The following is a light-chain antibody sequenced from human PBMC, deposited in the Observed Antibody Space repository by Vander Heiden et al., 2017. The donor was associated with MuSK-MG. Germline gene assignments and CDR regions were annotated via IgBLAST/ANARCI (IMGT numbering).Light chain of an antibody. CDR1: QSALYSSNNKNY. J-gene: IGKJ4*01. V-gene: IGKV4-1*01. CDR3: QQNYRTQPT. Sequence: DIMMTESPACLAVSLGRRATINCKSSQSALYSSNNKNYLAWYQQKPGQPPKLVMYWSSTGESGVPDRCTLAGSGTDFTLTNSSLQAEDVAVYYRQQNYRTQPTFGRGTKVEIK. CDR2: WSS.